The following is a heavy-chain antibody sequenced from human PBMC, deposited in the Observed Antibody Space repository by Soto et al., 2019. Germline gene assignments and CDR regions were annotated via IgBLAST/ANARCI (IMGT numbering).Heavy chain of an antibody. CDR3: ARVYGSGSLTNWFDP. CDR2: IYYSGTT. D-gene: IGHD3-10*01. V-gene: IGHV4-59*01. Sequence: PSETLSLTCTVSGGSITNYLWSWIRQSPGKGLEWIGYIYYSGTTNYNPSLMSRVTISVDTSKNHFSLKLTSVTAADTVVYYCARVYGSGSLTNWFDPWGRGTLVTVSS. CDR1: GGSITNYL. J-gene: IGHJ5*02.